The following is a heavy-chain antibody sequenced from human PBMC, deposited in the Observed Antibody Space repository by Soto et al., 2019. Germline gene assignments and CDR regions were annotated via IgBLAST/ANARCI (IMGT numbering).Heavy chain of an antibody. V-gene: IGHV1-18*01. CDR3: ARFHWNDVAWWFDP. CDR2: ISAYNGNT. Sequence: QVPLVQSGAEVKKPGASVKVSCKASGYTFTSYGISWVRQAPGQGLEWMGWISAYNGNTNYAQKLQGRVTMTTDSCTSTAYMELRSLRSDDTAVYYGARFHWNDVAWWFDPWCQGTLVTVSS. CDR1: GYTFTSYG. D-gene: IGHD1-1*01. J-gene: IGHJ5*02.